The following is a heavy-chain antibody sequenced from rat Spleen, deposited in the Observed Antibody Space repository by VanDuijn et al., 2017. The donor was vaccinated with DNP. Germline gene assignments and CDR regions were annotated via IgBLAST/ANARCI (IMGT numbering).Heavy chain of an antibody. Sequence: EVQLVESGGGLVQPGRSLKLSCVVSGITFSNYGMHWIRQAPTKGLEWVASISPSGGSTYYRDSVKGRFTISRDNAKSTLYLQMDSLRSEDTSTYYCATTFSSTAYWYFDFWGPGTMVTVSS. D-gene: IGHD1-11*01. CDR3: ATTFSSTAYWYFDF. V-gene: IGHV5-19*01. CDR2: ISPSGGST. CDR1: GITFSNYG. J-gene: IGHJ1*01.